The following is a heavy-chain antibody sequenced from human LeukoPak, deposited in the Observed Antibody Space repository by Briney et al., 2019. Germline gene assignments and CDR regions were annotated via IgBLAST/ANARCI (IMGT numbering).Heavy chain of an antibody. CDR2: ISAYNGNT. V-gene: IGHV1-18*01. D-gene: IGHD6-6*01. J-gene: IGHJ4*02. CDR3: ATGPRSSSNPETFDS. CDR1: GYTFTSYG. Sequence: ASVKVSCKASGYTFTSYGISWVRQAPGQGLEWMGWISAYNGNTNYAQKLQGRVTMTTDTSTSTTYMELRSLRSDDTAVYYCATGPRSSSNPETFDSWGQGTLVTVSS.